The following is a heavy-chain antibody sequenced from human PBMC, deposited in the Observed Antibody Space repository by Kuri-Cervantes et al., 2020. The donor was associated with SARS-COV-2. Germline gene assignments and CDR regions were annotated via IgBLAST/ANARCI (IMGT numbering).Heavy chain of an antibody. V-gene: IGHV4-39*07. CDR1: GGSISSSSYY. D-gene: IGHD3-22*01. CDR3: ARVVTNPLDYDSSGSTFDP. J-gene: IGHJ5*02. Sequence: SETLSLTCTVSGGSISSSSYYWGWIRQPPGKGLEWIGSIYYSGSTNYNPSLKSRVTISVDTSKNQFSLKLSSVTAADTAVYYCARVVTNPLDYDSSGSTFDPWGQGTLVTVSS. CDR2: IYYSGST.